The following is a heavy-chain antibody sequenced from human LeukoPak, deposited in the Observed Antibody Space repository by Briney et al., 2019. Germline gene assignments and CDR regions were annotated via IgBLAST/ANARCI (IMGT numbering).Heavy chain of an antibody. CDR1: GYSFTSYW. CDR3: ARHLAAAGRAGYYYYGMDV. D-gene: IGHD6-13*01. Sequence: GESLKISCKGSGYSFTSYWIGWVRQMPGKGLEWMGIIYPGNSRTRYRPSFQGQVTISADKSINTAYLQWSSLKASDTAMYYCARHLAAAGRAGYYYYGMDVWGQGTTVTVSS. J-gene: IGHJ6*02. CDR2: IYPGNSRT. V-gene: IGHV5-51*01.